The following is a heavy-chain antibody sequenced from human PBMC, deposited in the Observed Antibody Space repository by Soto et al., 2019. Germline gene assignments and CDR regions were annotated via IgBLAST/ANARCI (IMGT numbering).Heavy chain of an antibody. D-gene: IGHD6-6*01. CDR3: ARVSSSSAFGMDV. CDR2: INHSGST. CDR1: GGSFSGYY. V-gene: IGHV4-34*01. J-gene: IGHJ6*02. Sequence: SETLSLTCAVYGGSFSGYYWSWIRQPPGKGLEWIGEINHSGSTNYNPSLKSRVTISVDTSKNQFSLKLRSVTAADTAVYYCARVSSSSAFGMDVWGQGTTVTVSS.